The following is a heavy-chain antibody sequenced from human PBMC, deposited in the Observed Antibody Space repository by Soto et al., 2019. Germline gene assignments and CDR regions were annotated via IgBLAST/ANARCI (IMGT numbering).Heavy chain of an antibody. CDR2: ISGSGGST. J-gene: IGHJ4*02. CDR1: GFTFSSYA. CDR3: AKGRDRGDFWSGLTSYFDY. V-gene: IGHV3-23*01. D-gene: IGHD3-3*01. Sequence: GGSLRLSCAASGFTFSSYAMSWVRQAPGKGLEWVSAISGSGGSTYYADSVKGRFTISRDNSKNTLYLQMNSLRAEDTAVYYCAKGRDRGDFWSGLTSYFDYWGQGTLVTVSS.